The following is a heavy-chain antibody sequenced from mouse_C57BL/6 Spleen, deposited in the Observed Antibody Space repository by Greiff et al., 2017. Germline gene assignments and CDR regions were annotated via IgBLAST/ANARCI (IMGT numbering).Heavy chain of an antibody. Sequence: VQLQQSGPELVKPGASVKISCKASGYTFTDYYMNWVKQSHGKSLEWIGDINPNNGGTSYNQKFKGKATLTVDKSSSTAYMELRSLTSEDSAVYYCARRPYSNYPDYFDYWGQGTTLTVSS. CDR2: INPNNGGT. J-gene: IGHJ2*01. V-gene: IGHV1-26*01. D-gene: IGHD2-5*01. CDR3: ARRPYSNYPDYFDY. CDR1: GYTFTDYY.